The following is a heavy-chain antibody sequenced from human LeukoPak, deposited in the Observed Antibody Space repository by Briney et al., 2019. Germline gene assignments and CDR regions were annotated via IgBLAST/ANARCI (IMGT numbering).Heavy chain of an antibody. D-gene: IGHD4-23*01. CDR3: ARVGGNSGTIDY. Sequence: GGSLRLSCAASGFTFSSYAMHWVRQAPGKGLEWVALISYDGSIKYYADSVKGRFTFSRDNSKDTLYLQMNSLRAEDTAVYYCARVGGNSGTIDYWGQGTLVTVSS. CDR2: ISYDGSIK. J-gene: IGHJ4*02. CDR1: GFTFSSYA. V-gene: IGHV3-30-3*01.